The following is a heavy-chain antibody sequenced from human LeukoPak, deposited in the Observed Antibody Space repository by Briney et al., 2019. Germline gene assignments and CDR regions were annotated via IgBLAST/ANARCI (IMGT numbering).Heavy chain of an antibody. V-gene: IGHV4-34*01. Sequence: SETLSLTCAVCGGSFSGYYWSWIRQPPGKGLEWIGEINHSGSTNYNPSLKSRVTISVDTSKNQFSLKLSSVTAADTAVYYCARDNGVAAAGTLYFDYWGQGTLVTVSS. D-gene: IGHD6-13*01. CDR3: ARDNGVAAAGTLYFDY. CDR2: INHSGST. CDR1: GGSFSGYY. J-gene: IGHJ4*02.